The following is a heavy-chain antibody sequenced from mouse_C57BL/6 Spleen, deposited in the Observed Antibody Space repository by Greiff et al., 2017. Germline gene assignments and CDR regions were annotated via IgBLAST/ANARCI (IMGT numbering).Heavy chain of an antibody. CDR2: IFPGSGNT. CDR1: GYTFTDYY. Sequence: QVQLQQSGAELVRPGASVKLSCKASGYTFTDYYINWVKQRPGQGLEWIAWIFPGSGNTYYNEKFKGKATLTAEKSSSTAYMQLSSLTSEDSAVYVCARSDGNYWYFDVWGTGTTVTVSS. V-gene: IGHV1-76*01. D-gene: IGHD2-1*01. J-gene: IGHJ1*03. CDR3: ARSDGNYWYFDV.